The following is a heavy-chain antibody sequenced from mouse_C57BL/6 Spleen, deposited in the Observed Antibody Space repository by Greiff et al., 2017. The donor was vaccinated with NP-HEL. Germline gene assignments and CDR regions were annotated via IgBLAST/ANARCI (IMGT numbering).Heavy chain of an antibody. CDR3: ARSSGDYYYGSSFFDY. D-gene: IGHD1-1*01. Sequence: QVQLQQPGAELVKPGASVKLSCKASGYTFTSYWMQWVKQRPGQGLEWIGEIDPSDSYTNYNQKFKGKATLTVDTSSSTAYMQLSSLTSEDSAVYYCARSSGDYYYGSSFFDYWGQGTTLTVSS. J-gene: IGHJ2*01. V-gene: IGHV1-50*01. CDR2: IDPSDSYT. CDR1: GYTFTSYW.